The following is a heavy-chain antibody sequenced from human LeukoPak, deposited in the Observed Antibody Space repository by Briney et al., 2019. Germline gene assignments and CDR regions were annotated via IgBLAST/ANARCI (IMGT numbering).Heavy chain of an antibody. CDR1: GYTFTGYY. D-gene: IGHD7-27*01. V-gene: IGHV1-2*02. CDR2: INPNSGGT. J-gene: IGHJ5*02. Sequence: ASVKVSCKASGYTFTGYYMHWVRQAPGQGLEWMGWINPNSGGTNYAQKFQGRVTMTRDTSISTAYMELSRLRSDDTAVYYCARDFVTGDPSVSVTNWFDPWGQGTLVTVSS. CDR3: ARDFVTGDPSVSVTNWFDP.